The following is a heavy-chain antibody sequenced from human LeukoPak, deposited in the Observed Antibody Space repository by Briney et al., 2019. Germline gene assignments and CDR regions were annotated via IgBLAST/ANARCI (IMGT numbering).Heavy chain of an antibody. J-gene: IGHJ4*02. V-gene: IGHV4-39*07. Sequence: SETLSLTCTVSGGSISSSSYYWGWIRQPPGKGLEWIGSIYYSGSTYYNPSLKSRVTISVHTSKNQFSLKLTSVTAADTAVYFCARDPASGYSTKRYYFDYWGQGTLVTVSS. CDR1: GGSISSSSYY. D-gene: IGHD6-13*01. CDR3: ARDPASGYSTKRYYFDY. CDR2: IYYSGST.